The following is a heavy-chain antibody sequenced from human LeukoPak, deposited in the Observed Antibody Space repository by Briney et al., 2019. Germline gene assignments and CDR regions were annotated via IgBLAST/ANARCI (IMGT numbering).Heavy chain of an antibody. CDR2: IYYSGST. V-gene: IGHV4-30-4*08. CDR3: ARSNCGYDSIPNYMDV. J-gene: IGHJ6*03. D-gene: IGHD5-12*01. Sequence: SETLSLTCIVSGGSISTPNSYWSWIRQPPGKGLEWIGYIYYSGSTYYNPSLKSRVTISVDTSKNQFSRKLSSVTAADTAVYYCARSNCGYDSIPNYMDVWGKGTTVTVSS. CDR1: GGSISTPNSY.